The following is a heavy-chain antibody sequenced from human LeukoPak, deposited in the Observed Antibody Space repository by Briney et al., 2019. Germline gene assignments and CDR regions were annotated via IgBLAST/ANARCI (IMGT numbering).Heavy chain of an antibody. Sequence: SQTLSLTCAISGDSVSSNSAAWNWIRQSPSRGLEWLGRTYYRSKWYNDYAVSVKSRITINPDTSKNQFSLQLNSVTPEDTAVYYCAKGSASGAVAGWYYFDYWGQGTLVTVSS. D-gene: IGHD6-19*01. J-gene: IGHJ4*02. V-gene: IGHV6-1*01. CDR3: AKGSASGAVAGWYYFDY. CDR2: TYYRSKWYN. CDR1: GDSVSSNSAA.